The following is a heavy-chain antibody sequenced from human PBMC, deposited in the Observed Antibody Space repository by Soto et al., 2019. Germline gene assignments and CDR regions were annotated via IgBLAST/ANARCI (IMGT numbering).Heavy chain of an antibody. Sequence: SETLSLTCSVSGASVSNKTYYWSWIRQPPGKRLEWLGYVYYSGTTKYSPSLKSRVTISADMSKNQFSLKLNSVTAADTAVYYCARDRVISGATFEYWGPGTLVTVSS. V-gene: IGHV4-61*01. D-gene: IGHD2-2*01. J-gene: IGHJ4*02. CDR1: GASVSNKTYY. CDR2: VYYSGTT. CDR3: ARDRVISGATFEY.